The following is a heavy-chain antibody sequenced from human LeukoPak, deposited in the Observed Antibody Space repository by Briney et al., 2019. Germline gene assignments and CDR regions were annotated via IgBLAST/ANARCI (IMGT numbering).Heavy chain of an antibody. CDR1: GFTFSSYS. V-gene: IGHV3-21*04. J-gene: IGHJ4*02. D-gene: IGHD6-13*01. CDR3: AKSRGYSNTSPFDY. Sequence: GGSLRLSCAASGFTFSSYSMNWVRQAPGKGLEWVSSISSSSSYIYYADSVKGRFTISRDNSRNTLYLQMNSLTAEDTAVYYCAKSRGYSNTSPFDYWGRGTLVAVSS. CDR2: ISSSSSYI.